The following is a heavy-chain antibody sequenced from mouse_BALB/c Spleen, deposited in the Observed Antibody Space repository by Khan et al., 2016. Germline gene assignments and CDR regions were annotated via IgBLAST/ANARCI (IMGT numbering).Heavy chain of an antibody. Sequence: EVQLVESGGGLVQPGDSLRLSCATSGFTFTNYYMTWVRQPPGKALEWLGFIRNEANGYTTEYNTSVKGRFTISRDNSQSILYLQMNTLRAEDSATYFCSRNCDYFDYWGQGTTLTVSP. CDR1: GFTFTNYY. CDR2: IRNEANGYTT. J-gene: IGHJ2*01. CDR3: SRNCDYFDY. V-gene: IGHV7-3*02. D-gene: IGHD4-1*01.